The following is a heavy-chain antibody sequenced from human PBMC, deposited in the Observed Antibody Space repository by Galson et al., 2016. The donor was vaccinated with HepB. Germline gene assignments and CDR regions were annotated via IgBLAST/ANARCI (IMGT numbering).Heavy chain of an antibody. J-gene: IGHJ6*02. D-gene: IGHD3-3*01. Sequence: SLRLSCAASGFTFSSYVMSWVRQAPGKGLEWVSAISGTGGTTYYADSVKGRFTITRDNSNSTLYLQMHNLRAEDTAVYYCSKDRITLFGVVIPPSSNLYYYGLDVWGQGTTVTVSS. CDR3: SKDRITLFGVVIPPSSNLYYYGLDV. V-gene: IGHV3-23*01. CDR1: GFTFSSYV. CDR2: ISGTGGTT.